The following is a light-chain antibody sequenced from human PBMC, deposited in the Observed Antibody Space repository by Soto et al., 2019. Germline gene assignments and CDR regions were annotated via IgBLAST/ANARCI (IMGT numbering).Light chain of an antibody. V-gene: IGKV3-11*01. CDR3: QQRSSRPPMYT. CDR1: QSINRH. CDR2: DAS. Sequence: EIVLTQSPATLSLSPGERATLSCRASQSINRHLAWYRQKPGQAPRLLIYDASKRATGIPARFSGSGSGTDFTLTISSLEPEDFAVYYCQQRSSRPPMYTFGQGTKVDIK. J-gene: IGKJ2*01.